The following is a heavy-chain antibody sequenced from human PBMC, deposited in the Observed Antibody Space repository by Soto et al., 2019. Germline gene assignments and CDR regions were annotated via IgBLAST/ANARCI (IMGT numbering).Heavy chain of an antibody. V-gene: IGHV4-59*01. CDR3: ACSRGYAKNWRLDY. Sequence: SETLSLTCTVSGGSISSYYWSWIRQPPGKGLEWIGYIYYSGSTNYNPSLKSRVTISVDTSKNQFSLKLSSVTAADTAVYYCACSRGYAKNWRLDYWGQGTLVTVSS. J-gene: IGHJ4*01. D-gene: IGHD5-12*01. CDR1: GGSISSYY. CDR2: IYYSGST.